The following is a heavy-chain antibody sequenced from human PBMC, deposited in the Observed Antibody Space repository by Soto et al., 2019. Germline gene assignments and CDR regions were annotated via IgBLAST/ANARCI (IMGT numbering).Heavy chain of an antibody. CDR2: ISSSSSTI. CDR3: ARDRSYYDILTGLGLDAFDI. Sequence: GGSLRLSCAASGFTFSSYSMNWVRQAPGKGLEWVSYISSSSSTIYYADSVEGRSTISRDNAKNSLYLQMNSLRAEDTAVYYCARDRSYYDILTGLGLDAFDIWGQGTMVTVSS. V-gene: IGHV3-48*01. J-gene: IGHJ3*02. CDR1: GFTFSSYS. D-gene: IGHD3-9*01.